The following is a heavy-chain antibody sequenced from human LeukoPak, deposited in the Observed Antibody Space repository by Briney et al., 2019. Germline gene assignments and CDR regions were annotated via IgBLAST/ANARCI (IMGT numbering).Heavy chain of an antibody. D-gene: IGHD4-11*01. Sequence: GGSLRLSCAASGFTFSSYAMSWVRQAPGKGLEWVSAISGSGGSTYYADSLKGRFTISRDNSKNTLYLQMNSLRAEDTAVYYCAKEISNRFWYYGMDVWGQGTTVTVSS. V-gene: IGHV3-23*01. CDR2: ISGSGGST. J-gene: IGHJ6*02. CDR3: AKEISNRFWYYGMDV. CDR1: GFTFSSYA.